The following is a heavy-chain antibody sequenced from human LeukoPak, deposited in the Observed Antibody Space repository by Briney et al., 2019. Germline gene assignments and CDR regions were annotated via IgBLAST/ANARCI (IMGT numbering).Heavy chain of an antibody. V-gene: IGHV4-30-4*01. CDR1: GVSISSGDYY. CDR2: IFSSGAT. Sequence: PSQTLSLTCIVSGVSISSGDYYWGWIRQPPGKGLEWLGNIFSSGATYYNPSLKSRVTISVDTSKNQFSLRLSSVTAADTAVYYCARTSGSYFYYYGMDVWGQGTTVTVSS. D-gene: IGHD1-26*01. CDR3: ARTSGSYFYYYGMDV. J-gene: IGHJ6*02.